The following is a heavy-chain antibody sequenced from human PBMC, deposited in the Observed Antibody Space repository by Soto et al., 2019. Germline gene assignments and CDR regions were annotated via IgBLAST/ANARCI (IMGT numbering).Heavy chain of an antibody. CDR2: IYHSGPT. CDR3: ARAEYRGSSSRWPLDS. V-gene: IGHV4-59*11. J-gene: IGHJ4*02. CDR1: GGSISSHY. D-gene: IGHD2-15*01. Sequence: QVQLQESGPGLVKPSETLSLTCTVSGGSISSHYWSWVRQPSGKGLEWIGYIYHSGPTIYKPSRKSRFTISQDTAKDQFCLELSSMTAPDTAVYYCARAEYRGSSSRWPLDSWGQGTLVTLFS.